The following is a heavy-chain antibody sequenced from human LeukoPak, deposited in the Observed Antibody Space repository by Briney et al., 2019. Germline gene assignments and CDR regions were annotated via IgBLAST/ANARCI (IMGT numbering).Heavy chain of an antibody. CDR2: IIPIFGTA. J-gene: IGHJ6*04. V-gene: IGHV1-69*13. Sequence: GASVKVSCKASGGTFSSYAISWVRQAPGQGLEWMGGIIPIFGTANYAQKFQGRVTITADESTSTAYMELSSLRSDDTAVYYCARGGYCSGGSCYDDYYYGMDVWGKGTTVTVSS. D-gene: IGHD2-15*01. CDR3: ARGGYCSGGSCYDDYYYGMDV. CDR1: GGTFSSYA.